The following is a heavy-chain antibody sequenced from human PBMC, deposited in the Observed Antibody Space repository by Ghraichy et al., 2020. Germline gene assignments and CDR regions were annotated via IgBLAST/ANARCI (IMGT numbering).Heavy chain of an antibody. D-gene: IGHD4-17*01. V-gene: IGHV4-34*01. CDR3: ARGGDYAKAAF. Sequence: SETLSLTCAVYGGSFSDYYWNWIRQPPGKGLEWIGEINHSGSITYNPSLMSRVTISIDTSKNHFSLKLTSVTAADTAVYYCARGGDYAKAAFWGQGTLVTVSS. CDR1: GGSFSDYY. CDR2: INHSGSI. J-gene: IGHJ1*01.